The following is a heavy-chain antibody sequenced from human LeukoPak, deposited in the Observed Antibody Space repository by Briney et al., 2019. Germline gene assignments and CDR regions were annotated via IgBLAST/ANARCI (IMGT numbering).Heavy chain of an antibody. J-gene: IGHJ4*02. CDR3: ARGDGSGRYCIEY. V-gene: IGHV1-18*01. CDR2: ISPYKGNT. D-gene: IGHD3-10*01. Sequence: ASVKVSCKASGYSFTSYGLSWVRQAPGQGLEWMGWISPYKGNTNYVQNLQGRVTMTTDTSTSTAYMELRSLRSDDTAVYYCARGDGSGRYCIEYWGQGTLVAVAS. CDR1: GYSFTSYG.